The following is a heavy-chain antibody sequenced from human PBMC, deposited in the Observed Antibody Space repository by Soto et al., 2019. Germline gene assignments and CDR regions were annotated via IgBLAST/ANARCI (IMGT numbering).Heavy chain of an antibody. CDR2: IYYSGST. CDR3: ARYWNYVSYFDY. D-gene: IGHD1-7*01. J-gene: IGHJ4*02. CDR1: GGSISSGGYY. V-gene: IGHV4-31*03. Sequence: SETLSLTCTVSGGSISSGGYYWSWIRQHPGKGLEWIGYIYYSGSTYYNPSLKSRVTISVDTSKNQFSLKLSSVTAAETAVYYCARYWNYVSYFDYWGQGTLVT.